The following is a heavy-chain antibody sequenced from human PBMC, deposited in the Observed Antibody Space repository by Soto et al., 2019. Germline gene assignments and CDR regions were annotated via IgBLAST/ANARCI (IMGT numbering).Heavy chain of an antibody. D-gene: IGHD3-10*01. CDR3: ARGGLIRGVLYY. CDR2: INHSGST. CDR1: DGSSNNYY. V-gene: IGHV4-34*01. Sequence: QVQLQQWGAGLLKPSETLSLTCAVYDGSSNNYYWSWIRQPPGKGLEWIGEINHSGSTNYNASLTSLVTISEDTSKKQFSLELRFVTAADTAVYYCARGGLIRGVLYYWGQGTLVTVSS. J-gene: IGHJ4*02.